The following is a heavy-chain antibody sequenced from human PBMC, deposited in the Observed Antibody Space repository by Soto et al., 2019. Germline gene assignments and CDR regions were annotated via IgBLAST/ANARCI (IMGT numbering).Heavy chain of an antibody. D-gene: IGHD3-22*01. Sequence: SETLSLPCSVSGGSISSISDYWAWIRQPPGKGLEWIGNIFNSGNTYYKSSFKGRVTISVDTSKNQFSLKLSSVTAADTAVYYCARHDRYYYDSSGYRWFDPWGQGTLVTVSS. J-gene: IGHJ5*02. CDR2: IFNSGNT. V-gene: IGHV4-39*01. CDR1: GGSISSISDY. CDR3: ARHDRYYYDSSGYRWFDP.